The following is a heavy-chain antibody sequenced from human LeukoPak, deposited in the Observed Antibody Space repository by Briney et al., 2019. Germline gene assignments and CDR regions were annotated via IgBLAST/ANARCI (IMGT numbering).Heavy chain of an antibody. V-gene: IGHV4-59*01. CDR3: AGASYDSSGVH. Sequence: PSETLSLTCTVSGGSISSYYWSWIRQPPGKGLEWIGYIYYSGSTNYNPSLKSRVTISVDASKNQFSLKLSSVTAADTAVYYCAGASYDSSGVHWGQGTLVTVSS. D-gene: IGHD3-22*01. J-gene: IGHJ4*02. CDR1: GGSISSYY. CDR2: IYYSGST.